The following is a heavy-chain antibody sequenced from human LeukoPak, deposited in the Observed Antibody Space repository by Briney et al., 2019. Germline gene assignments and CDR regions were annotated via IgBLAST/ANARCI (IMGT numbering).Heavy chain of an antibody. V-gene: IGHV3-23*01. J-gene: IGHJ4*02. CDR3: ARDFGSTGSGLDY. CDR2: ITGNHGAT. D-gene: IGHD2-2*01. Sequence: GGSLRLSCAASGFTFSSFAMTWVRQAPGKGLEWVSSITGNHGATYNIDSVKGRFTISRDNSQNTLYLQMNSLRAEDTAVYYCARDFGSTGSGLDYWGQGTLVTVSS. CDR1: GFTFSSFA.